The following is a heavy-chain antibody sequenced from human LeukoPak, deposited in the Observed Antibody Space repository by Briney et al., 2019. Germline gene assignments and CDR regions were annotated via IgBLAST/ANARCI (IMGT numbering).Heavy chain of an antibody. CDR3: ARRCRGNCYSFDY. D-gene: IGHD2-21*02. J-gene: IGHJ4*02. V-gene: IGHV5-51*01. Sequence: GESLKISCKGSGYSFSSWWIGWVRQMPGKGPEWIGVIYPGDSDTRYSPSFQGQVTISADKSISTAYLQWSSLKASDSAMYYCARRCRGNCYSFDYWGQGSLVTVSS. CDR2: IYPGDSDT. CDR1: GYSFSSWW.